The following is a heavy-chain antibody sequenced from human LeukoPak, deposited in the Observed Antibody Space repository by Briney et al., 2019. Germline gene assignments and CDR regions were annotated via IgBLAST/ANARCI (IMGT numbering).Heavy chain of an antibody. J-gene: IGHJ6*02. V-gene: IGHV1-18*01. D-gene: IGHD4-17*01. CDR3: ARDRVRGNYGDYVVSMDV. CDR1: GYTFTSYG. CDR2: ISAYNGNT. Sequence: ASVKVSCKASGYTFTSYGISWVRQAPGQGLEWMGWISAYNGNTNYAQKLQGRVTMTTDTFTSTAYMELRSLRSDDTAVYYCARDRVRGNYGDYVVSMDVWGQGTTVTVSS.